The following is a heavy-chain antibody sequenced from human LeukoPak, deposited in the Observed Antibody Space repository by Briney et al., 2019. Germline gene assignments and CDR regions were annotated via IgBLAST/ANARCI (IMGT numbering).Heavy chain of an antibody. CDR1: GGSISSYY. CDR2: IYYSGST. Sequence: SETLSLTCTVSGGSISSYYWSWIRQPPGKGLEWIGYIYYSGSTNYNPSLKSRVTISVDTSENQFSLKLSSVTAADTAVYYCARVPPFGFSYYFDYWGQGTLVTVSS. J-gene: IGHJ4*02. CDR3: ARVPPFGFSYYFDY. D-gene: IGHD3-10*01. V-gene: IGHV4-59*01.